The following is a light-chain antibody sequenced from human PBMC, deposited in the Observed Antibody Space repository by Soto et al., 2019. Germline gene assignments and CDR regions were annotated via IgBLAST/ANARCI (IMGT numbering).Light chain of an antibody. Sequence: EIVLTQSPGTLSLSPGERATISCRASQNVGNNYLAWFQQTPGQAPRLLIFEASSRATGIPDRISGSGSGTDFTLTSNRLEPDDFTVYYCEQYAYSPLTFGGGTKVEFK. V-gene: IGKV3-20*01. CDR1: QNVGNNY. CDR3: EQYAYSPLT. CDR2: EAS. J-gene: IGKJ4*01.